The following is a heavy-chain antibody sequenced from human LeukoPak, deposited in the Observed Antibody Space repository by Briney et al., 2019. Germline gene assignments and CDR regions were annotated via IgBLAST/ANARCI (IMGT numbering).Heavy chain of an antibody. J-gene: IGHJ3*02. D-gene: IGHD2-2*01. CDR2: IFQDGNEK. Sequence: GGSLRLSCAASGSTFSTSWMSWVRQAPGKGLEWVANIFQDGNEKYYVDSVKGRFTISRDNAKSSLYLQMNSLRVEDTAVYYCARTIVEVRAASDVFDIWGQGTMVTVSS. V-gene: IGHV3-7*01. CDR1: GSTFSTSW. CDR3: ARTIVEVRAASDVFDI.